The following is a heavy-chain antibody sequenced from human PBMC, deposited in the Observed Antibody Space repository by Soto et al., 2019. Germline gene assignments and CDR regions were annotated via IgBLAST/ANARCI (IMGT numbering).Heavy chain of an antibody. CDR1: GGSISSGGYS. CDR2: IYYSGST. J-gene: IGHJ4*02. Sequence: SETLSLTCAVSGGSISSGGYSWSWIRQHPGKGLEWIGYIYYSGSTYYNPSLKSRVTISVDTSKNQFSLKLSSVTAADTAVYYCATMGTPVTGLYYFDYWGQGTLVTVS. V-gene: IGHV4-31*11. CDR3: ATMGTPVTGLYYFDY. D-gene: IGHD4-17*01.